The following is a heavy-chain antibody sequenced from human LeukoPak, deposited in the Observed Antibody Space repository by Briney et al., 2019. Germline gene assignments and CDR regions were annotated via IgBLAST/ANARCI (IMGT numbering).Heavy chain of an antibody. J-gene: IGHJ1*01. CDR1: GYTFTSYD. D-gene: IGHD6-19*01. CDR2: INPNNGNT. CDR3: SRGGPVAGTHKYFQH. Sequence: ASVKVSCKASGYTFTSYDINWVRQATGQGLEWMGWINPNNGNTDYAQTFQGRVTLTRNTSISTAYMELSSLRSEDTAVYYCSRGGPVAGTHKYFQHWGQGTLVTVSS. V-gene: IGHV1-8*01.